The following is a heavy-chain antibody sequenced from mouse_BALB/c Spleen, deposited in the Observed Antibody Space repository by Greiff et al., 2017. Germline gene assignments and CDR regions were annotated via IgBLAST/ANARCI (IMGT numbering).Heavy chain of an antibody. CDR3: ARRYGYDGIDY. CDR1: GFNIKDTY. Sequence: EVQLQQSGAELVKPGASVKLSCTASGFNIKDTYMHWVKQRPEQGLEWIGRIDPANGNTKYDPKFQGKATITADTSSNTAYLPLSSLTSEDTAVYYCARRYGYDGIDYWGQGTTLTVSS. CDR2: IDPANGNT. V-gene: IGHV14-3*02. J-gene: IGHJ2*01. D-gene: IGHD2-2*01.